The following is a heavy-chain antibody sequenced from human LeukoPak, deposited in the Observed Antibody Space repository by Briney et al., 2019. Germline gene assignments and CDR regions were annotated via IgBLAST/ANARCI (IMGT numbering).Heavy chain of an antibody. J-gene: IGHJ4*02. V-gene: IGHV3-15*05. CDR2: IKSKTAGGTT. CDR1: GFTFSNAW. D-gene: IGHD4-17*01. Sequence: GGSLRLSCAASGFTFSNAWMSWVRQAPGKGLEWVGHIKSKTAGGTTDYAEPVKGRFSISRDDSKDTLSLEMNSLKTEDTAVYYCATEYYGAYDYWGQGTLVTVSS. CDR3: ATEYYGAYDY.